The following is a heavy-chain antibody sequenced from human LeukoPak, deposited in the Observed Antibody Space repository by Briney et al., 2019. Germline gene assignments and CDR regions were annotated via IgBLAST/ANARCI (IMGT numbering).Heavy chain of an antibody. CDR2: FYHGGST. Sequence: SETLSLTCTVSGYSISTGYYWDWIRQPPGKGLEWIGTFYHGGSTYYNPSLKSRVTISVDTSKNQFSLNLTSVTAADTAVYYCARDATMMGNYFNYWGQGTLVTVSS. J-gene: IGHJ4*02. V-gene: IGHV4-38-2*02. CDR1: GYSISTGYY. CDR3: ARDATMMGNYFNY. D-gene: IGHD5-12*01.